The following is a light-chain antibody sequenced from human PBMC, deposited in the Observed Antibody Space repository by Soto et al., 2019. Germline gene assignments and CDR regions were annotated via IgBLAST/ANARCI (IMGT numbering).Light chain of an antibody. Sequence: EIVLTQSPGTLSLSPGERATLSCRASQRVSSNNLAWYQQRPGQAPRVVIYGASTRATGIPERFSGSGSGTDFTLTISSLQSEDFAVYYCQQYTDWPLTFGGGTKVEIK. V-gene: IGKV3-20*01. J-gene: IGKJ4*01. CDR1: QRVSSNN. CDR3: QQYTDWPLT. CDR2: GAS.